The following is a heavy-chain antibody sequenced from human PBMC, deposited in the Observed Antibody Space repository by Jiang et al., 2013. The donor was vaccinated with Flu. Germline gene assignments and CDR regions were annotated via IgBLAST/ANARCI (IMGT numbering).Heavy chain of an antibody. CDR3: ARDGIAVAGTAFDI. V-gene: IGHV7-4-1*02. J-gene: IGHJ3*02. D-gene: IGHD6-19*01. CDR2: INTNTGNP. Sequence: LEWMGWINTNTGNPTYAQGFTGRFVFSLDTSVSTAYLQISSLKAEDTAVYYCARDGIAVAGTAFDIWGQGTMVTVSS.